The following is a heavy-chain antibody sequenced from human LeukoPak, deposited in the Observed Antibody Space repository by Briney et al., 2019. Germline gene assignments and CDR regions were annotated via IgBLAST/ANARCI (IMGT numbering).Heavy chain of an antibody. CDR2: INGDGTIT. V-gene: IGHV3-23*01. CDR3: ARDQGGYSTDFNF. Sequence: GGSLRLSCAASGFTFSSSVMSWVRQAPGKGLEWVSTINGDGTITYYSVSSNGRFTISRDNPMNTLYLQMNGLRDEDTAVYYCARDQGGYSTDFNFWGQGTLVTVSS. J-gene: IGHJ4*02. CDR1: GFTFSSSV. D-gene: IGHD5-12*01.